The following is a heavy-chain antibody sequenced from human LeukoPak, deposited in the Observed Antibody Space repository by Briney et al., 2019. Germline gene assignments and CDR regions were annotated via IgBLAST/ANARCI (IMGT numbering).Heavy chain of an antibody. CDR3: ARDWRAGDYYFDY. D-gene: IGHD4-17*01. V-gene: IGHV3-74*01. CDR1: GLTFSGYW. Sequence: PGGSLRLSCAASGLTFSGYWMHWVRQAPGKGQVWVARINRDGSSTRYADSVRGRFTISRDNAKNTLFLQMNSLRAEDTAVYYCARDWRAGDYYFDYWGQGTLVTVSS. CDR2: INRDGSST. J-gene: IGHJ4*02.